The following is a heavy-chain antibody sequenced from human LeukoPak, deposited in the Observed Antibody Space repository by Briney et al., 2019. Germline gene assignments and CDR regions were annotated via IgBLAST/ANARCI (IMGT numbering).Heavy chain of an antibody. CDR2: MNLNSGNT. CDR3: ARGPLLLWFGELLTPFGVAFDI. Sequence: ASVKVSCKASGYTFTSYDINWVRQATGQGLEWMGWMNLNSGNTGYAQKFQGRVTMTRNTSISTAYMELSSLRSEDTAVYYCARGPLLLWFGELLTPFGVAFDIWGQGTMVTVSS. J-gene: IGHJ3*02. D-gene: IGHD3-10*01. CDR1: GYTFTSYD. V-gene: IGHV1-8*01.